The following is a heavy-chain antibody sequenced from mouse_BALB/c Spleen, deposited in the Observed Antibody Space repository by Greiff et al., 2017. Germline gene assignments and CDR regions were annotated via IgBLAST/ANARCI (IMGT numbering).Heavy chain of an antibody. J-gene: IGHJ1*01. Sequence: EVQLHQSGAELVKPGASVKLSCTASGFNIKDTYMHWVKQRPEQGLEWIGRIDPANGNTKYDPKFQGKATITADTSSNTAYLQLSSLTSEDTAVYYCAWDGYDWYFDVWGAGTTVTVSS. V-gene: IGHV14-3*02. CDR3: AWDGYDWYFDV. CDR1: GFNIKDTY. CDR2: IDPANGNT. D-gene: IGHD2-2*01.